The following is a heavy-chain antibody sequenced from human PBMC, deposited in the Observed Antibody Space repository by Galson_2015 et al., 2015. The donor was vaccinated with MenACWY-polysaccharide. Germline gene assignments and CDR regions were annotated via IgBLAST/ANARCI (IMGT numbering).Heavy chain of an antibody. Sequence: SETLSLTCTVSGGSISSSYWSWIRQPPGKGLEWIGYIYYSGSTNYNPSPKSRVTISVDTSKNQFSLKLSSVTAADTAVYYCARGSCSSTSCYFGFVSNAFDIWGQGTMVTVSS. CDR1: GGSISSSY. J-gene: IGHJ3*02. V-gene: IGHV4-59*01. D-gene: IGHD2-2*01. CDR2: IYYSGST. CDR3: ARGSCSSTSCYFGFVSNAFDI.